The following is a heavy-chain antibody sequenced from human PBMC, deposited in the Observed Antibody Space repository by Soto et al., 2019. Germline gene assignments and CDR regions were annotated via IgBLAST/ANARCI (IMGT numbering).Heavy chain of an antibody. CDR1: GFTFSSYG. Sequence: QVQLVESGGGVVQPGRSLRLSCAASGFTFSSYGMHWVRQAPGKGLEWVAVISYDGSNKYYADSVKGRFTISRDNSKNTLYLQMNSLRAEDTAVYYCAKDRNTAMAPYYYYYGMDVWGQGTTVTVSS. CDR2: ISYDGSNK. CDR3: AKDRNTAMAPYYYYYGMDV. V-gene: IGHV3-30*18. J-gene: IGHJ6*02. D-gene: IGHD5-18*01.